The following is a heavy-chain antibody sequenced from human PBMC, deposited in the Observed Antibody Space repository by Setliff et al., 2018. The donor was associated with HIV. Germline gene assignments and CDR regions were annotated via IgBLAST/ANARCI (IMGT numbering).Heavy chain of an antibody. D-gene: IGHD2-2*01. CDR1: GGSFSGYY. CDR2: IYYSGST. V-gene: IGHV4-34*01. CDR3: ARACSSTSCHTFDY. Sequence: SETLSLTCAVYGGSFSGYYWSWIRQPPGKGLEWIGSIYYSGSTYYNPSLKSRVTISVDTSKNQFSLKLSSVTAADTAVYYCARACSSTSCHTFDYWGQGTLVTVSS. J-gene: IGHJ4*02.